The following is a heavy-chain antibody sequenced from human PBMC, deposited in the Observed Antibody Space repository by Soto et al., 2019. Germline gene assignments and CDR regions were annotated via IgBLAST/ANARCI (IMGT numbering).Heavy chain of an antibody. CDR1: GGSISSGGYY. V-gene: IGHV4-31*03. J-gene: IGHJ4*02. Sequence: SETLSLTCTVSGGSISSGGYYWSWIRQHPGKGLEWIGYISYSGNTYYNPSLTSRVTISVDTPKNQFSLKLTSVTAADTAVYYCARAGPGHSYYFDYWGQGTLVTVSS. D-gene: IGHD6-6*01. CDR3: ARAGPGHSYYFDY. CDR2: ISYSGNT.